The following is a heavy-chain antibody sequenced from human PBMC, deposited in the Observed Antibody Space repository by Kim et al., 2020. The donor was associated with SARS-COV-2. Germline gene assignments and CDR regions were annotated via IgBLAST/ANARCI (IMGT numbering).Heavy chain of an antibody. CDR3: ARESVQYDILTGYYKVGPASRVTDY. V-gene: IGHV3-21*01. D-gene: IGHD3-9*01. CDR2: ISSSSSYI. CDR1: GFTFSSYS. Sequence: GGSLRLSCAASGFTFSSYSMNWVRQAPGKGLEWVSSISSSSSYIYYADSVKGRFTISRDNAKNSLYLQMNSLRAEDTAVYYCARESVQYDILTGYYKVGPASRVTDYWGQGTLVTVSS. J-gene: IGHJ4*02.